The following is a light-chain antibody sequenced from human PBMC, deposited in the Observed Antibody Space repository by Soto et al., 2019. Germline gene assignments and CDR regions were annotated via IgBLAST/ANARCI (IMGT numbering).Light chain of an antibody. J-gene: IGKJ4*01. CDR3: QQLNSYPLS. Sequence: DIQLTQSPSFLSASVGDRVTISCRAGQGISTYLAWYQQKPGKAPNLLIYAASTLQSGVPSRFSGSGSGTEFPLTISSLQPEDFATYYCQQLNSYPLSFGGGTKVEIK. CDR2: AAS. CDR1: QGISTY. V-gene: IGKV1-9*01.